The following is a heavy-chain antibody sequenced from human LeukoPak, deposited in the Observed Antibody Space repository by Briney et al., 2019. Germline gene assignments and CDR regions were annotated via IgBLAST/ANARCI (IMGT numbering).Heavy chain of an antibody. Sequence: GESLKISCKGSGYSFTSYWIGWVRLMPGKGLEWMGIIYPGDSDTRYSPSFQGQVTISADKSISTAYLQWSSLKASDTAMYYCARLTNYDSSGYWNAFDIWGQGTMVTVSS. CDR1: GYSFTSYW. CDR3: ARLTNYDSSGYWNAFDI. V-gene: IGHV5-51*01. CDR2: IYPGDSDT. J-gene: IGHJ3*02. D-gene: IGHD3-22*01.